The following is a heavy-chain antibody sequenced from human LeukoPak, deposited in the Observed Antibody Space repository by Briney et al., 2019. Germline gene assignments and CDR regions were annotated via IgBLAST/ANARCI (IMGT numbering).Heavy chain of an antibody. J-gene: IGHJ4*02. Sequence: GGSLRLSCAASGFTFKTYWMFWVRQAPGKGLVWVSRINTDGSNTVNSDSVKGRFTISRDNAKNTLYLQMNSLRADDTAVYYCARGGYDSSGNYMATFDYWGQGTLVTVSS. CDR2: INTDGSNT. D-gene: IGHD3-22*01. V-gene: IGHV3-74*01. CDR3: ARGGYDSSGNYMATFDY. CDR1: GFTFKTYW.